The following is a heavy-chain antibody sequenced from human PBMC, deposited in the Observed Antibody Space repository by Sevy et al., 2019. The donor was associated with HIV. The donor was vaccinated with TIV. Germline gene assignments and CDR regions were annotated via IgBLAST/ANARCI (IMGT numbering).Heavy chain of an antibody. CDR2: VFHLGTT. J-gene: IGHJ2*01. V-gene: IGHV4-38-2*01. Sequence: SETLSLTCAVSGYSISSGYYWGWIRQPPGKGLEWIGSVFHLGTTYYNPSLESRLTISVDTSKNQFSLRLSSVTAADTGVYYCARNDYIGTGNLHWSFDLWGRGALVTVSS. CDR3: ARNDYIGTGNLHWSFDL. CDR1: GYSISSGYY. D-gene: IGHD3-10*01.